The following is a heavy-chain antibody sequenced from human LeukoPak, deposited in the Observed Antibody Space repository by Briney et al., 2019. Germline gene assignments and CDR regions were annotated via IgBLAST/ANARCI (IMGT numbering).Heavy chain of an antibody. J-gene: IGHJ4*02. V-gene: IGHV3-23*01. D-gene: IGHD4-23*01. CDR3: AKDSGGGYYYFDY. CDR1: GFTFSRYS. CDR2: ISGSGGST. Sequence: GGSLRLSCAASGFTFSRYSIHWVRHAPGKGLEWGSAISGSGGSTYYADSGKGRLTISRDNSKNKLYLQMNSLRAEDTAVYYCAKDSGGGYYYFDYWGEGTLVTVSS.